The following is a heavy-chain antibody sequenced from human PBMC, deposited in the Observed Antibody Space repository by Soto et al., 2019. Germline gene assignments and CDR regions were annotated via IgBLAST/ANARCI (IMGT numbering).Heavy chain of an antibody. Sequence: SVKVSCKASGGTFSKYTISWVRQAPGQGLEWMAGIIPIFGAAKAAQKFQGRVALTADESTTTAYMELSSLKSDDTAIYYCARDGNGNSLAYWGQGTLVTVSS. CDR2: IIPIFGAA. V-gene: IGHV1-69*13. D-gene: IGHD2-8*01. CDR3: ARDGNGNSLAY. J-gene: IGHJ4*02. CDR1: GGTFSKYT.